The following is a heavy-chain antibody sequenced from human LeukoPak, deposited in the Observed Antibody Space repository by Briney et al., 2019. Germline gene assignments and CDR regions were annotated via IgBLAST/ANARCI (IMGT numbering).Heavy chain of an antibody. Sequence: SVKVSCKASGGTFSTYTISWVRQAPGQGLEWTGRIIPILGIANYAQKFQGRVTITADKSTSTAYMELSSLRSEDTAVYYCARAPGGNAFDYWGQGTLVTVSS. V-gene: IGHV1-69*02. CDR3: ARAPGGNAFDY. D-gene: IGHD4-23*01. J-gene: IGHJ4*02. CDR2: IIPILGIA. CDR1: GGTFSTYT.